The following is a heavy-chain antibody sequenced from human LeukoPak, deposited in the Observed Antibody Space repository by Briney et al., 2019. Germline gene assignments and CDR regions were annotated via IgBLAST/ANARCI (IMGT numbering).Heavy chain of an antibody. CDR1: GYTFTGYY. CDR2: INPNSGGT. CDR3: ARDLGYCSSTSCYGSDWYFYL. J-gene: IGHJ2*01. Sequence: ASVKVSCKASGYTFTGYYMHWVRQAPGQGLEWMGWINPNSGGTNYAQKFQGRVIMTRDTSISTAYMELSRLRSDDTAVYYCARDLGYCSSTSCYGSDWYFYLWGRGTLVTVSS. V-gene: IGHV1-2*02. D-gene: IGHD2-2*01.